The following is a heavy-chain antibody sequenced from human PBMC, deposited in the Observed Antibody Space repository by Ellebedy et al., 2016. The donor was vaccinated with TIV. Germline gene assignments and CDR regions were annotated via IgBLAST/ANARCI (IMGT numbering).Heavy chain of an antibody. Sequence: SETLSLTCAVYGGSFSGYYWSWIRQPPGKGLEWIGYIYYSGSTYYNPSLKSRVTISVDTSKNQFSLKLSSVTAADTAVYYCVGTAAGTGIDYWGQGTLVTVSS. J-gene: IGHJ4*02. CDR2: IYYSGST. CDR1: GGSFSGYY. CDR3: VGTAAGTGIDY. V-gene: IGHV4-59*04. D-gene: IGHD6-13*01.